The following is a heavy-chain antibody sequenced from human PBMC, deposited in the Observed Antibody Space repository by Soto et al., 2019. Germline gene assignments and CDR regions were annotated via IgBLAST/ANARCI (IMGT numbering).Heavy chain of an antibody. CDR2: ISGSGGST. D-gene: IGHD2-21*01. J-gene: IGHJ6*02. Sequence: GGSLRLSCAASGFTFSSYAMSWVRQAPGKGLEWVSAISGSGGSTYYADSVKGRFTISRDNSKNTLYLQMNSLRAEDTAVYYCAKELRPYRDVTSYGMDVWGQGTTVTVSS. V-gene: IGHV3-23*01. CDR3: AKELRPYRDVTSYGMDV. CDR1: GFTFSSYA.